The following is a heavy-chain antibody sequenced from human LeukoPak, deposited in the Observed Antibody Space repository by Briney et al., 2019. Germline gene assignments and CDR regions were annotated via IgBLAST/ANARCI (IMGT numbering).Heavy chain of an antibody. D-gene: IGHD3-3*01. CDR3: GRVRGGYYTDY. CDR1: GFVFSSYW. J-gene: IGHJ4*02. V-gene: IGHV3-74*03. CDR2: ISSDGSST. Sequence: GGSLRLXCAASGFVFSSYWMHWDRQAPGKGLVWVSRISSDGSSTTYTDSVKGRFTVSRDNAKNTLYLQMNSLRAEDTAVYYCGRVRGGYYTDYWGQGTLVTVSS.